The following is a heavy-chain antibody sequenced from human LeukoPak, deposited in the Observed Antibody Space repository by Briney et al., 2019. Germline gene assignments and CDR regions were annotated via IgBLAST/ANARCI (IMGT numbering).Heavy chain of an antibody. CDR2: IFTSGNT. Sequence: SETLSLTCTVSGDSMSDYYWSWIRQPVGKGLEWIGRIFTSGNTKYNPSLQSRVTMSVDTSRKQISLKMTSVTAADTAVYYCATDRPHTASFYAYWGQGTLVTVSS. V-gene: IGHV4-4*07. D-gene: IGHD2/OR15-2a*01. CDR1: GDSMSDYY. CDR3: ATDRPHTASFYAY. J-gene: IGHJ4*02.